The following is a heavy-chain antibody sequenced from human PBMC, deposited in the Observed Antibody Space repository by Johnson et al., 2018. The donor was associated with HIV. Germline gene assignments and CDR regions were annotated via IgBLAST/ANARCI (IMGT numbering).Heavy chain of an antibody. CDR1: GFAFRSYW. CDR3: ARALRDAFDI. V-gene: IGHV3-30*03. D-gene: IGHD4-17*01. Sequence: QVQLVESAGGLVQPGGSLRLSCAASGFAFRSYWMHWVRQAPGRGLELVSVISYAGNSKYYADSARGRFTISRDNSKNALFLQMNSLRAEDTSLYYCARALRDAFDIWGQGTMVTVSS. CDR2: ISYAGNSK. J-gene: IGHJ3*02.